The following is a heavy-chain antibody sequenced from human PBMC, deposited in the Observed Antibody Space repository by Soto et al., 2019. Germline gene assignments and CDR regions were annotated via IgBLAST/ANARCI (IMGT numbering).Heavy chain of an antibody. CDR1: GGSISSGDYY. J-gene: IGHJ2*01. D-gene: IGHD2-2*01. Sequence: QVQLQESGPGLVKPSQTLSLTCTVSGGSISSGDYYWSWIRQPPGKGLECVGYSYYSGRTYYNPSLKSRVTISVNTSKNQFSLKLSSVTAADTAVYYCARVRPAYFDLWGRGTLVTVSS. CDR2: SYYSGRT. CDR3: ARVRPAYFDL. V-gene: IGHV4-30-4*01.